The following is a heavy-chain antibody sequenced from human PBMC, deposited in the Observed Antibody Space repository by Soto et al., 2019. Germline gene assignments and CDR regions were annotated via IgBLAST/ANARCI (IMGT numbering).Heavy chain of an antibody. CDR3: ARDKTDSGGYSDS. Sequence: GGSLRLSCEASGFPFSSFGIHWVRQAPGKGLEWLAIIWNDGSNEYYADSVKGRFTISRDNSKNTVYLQVSNLRAEDTAVYFCARDKTDSGGYSDSWGQGTLVTVYS. CDR1: GFPFSSFG. V-gene: IGHV3-33*01. CDR2: IWNDGSNE. J-gene: IGHJ4*02. D-gene: IGHD2-15*01.